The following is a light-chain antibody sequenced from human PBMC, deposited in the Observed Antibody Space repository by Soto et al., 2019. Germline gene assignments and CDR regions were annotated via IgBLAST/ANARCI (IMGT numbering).Light chain of an antibody. CDR3: QHYNSYSEA. J-gene: IGKJ1*01. V-gene: IGKV1-5*01. CDR1: QSISSY. CDR2: TAS. Sequence: IQMTQSPSSLSASVGARVTITCRAIQSISSYLNWYQQKPGKAPNLLIYTASSLESGVPSGFNGSGSGTEFTLTISSLQPDDFATYYCQHYNSYSEAFGQGTKVDIK.